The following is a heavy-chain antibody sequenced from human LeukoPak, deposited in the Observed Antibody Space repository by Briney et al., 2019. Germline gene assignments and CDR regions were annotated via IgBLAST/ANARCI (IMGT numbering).Heavy chain of an antibody. V-gene: IGHV1-18*01. CDR2: ISAYNGNT. CDR1: GYTFTSYG. J-gene: IGHJ5*02. Sequence: ASVKVSCKASGYTFTSYGISWVRQAPGQGLEWMGWISAYNGNTNYAQKLQGRVTMTTDTSTSTAYMELRSLRSDDTAVYYCARGXSSXWYNPINWFDPWGQGTLVTVSS. D-gene: IGHD6-13*01. CDR3: ARGXSSXWYNPINWFDP.